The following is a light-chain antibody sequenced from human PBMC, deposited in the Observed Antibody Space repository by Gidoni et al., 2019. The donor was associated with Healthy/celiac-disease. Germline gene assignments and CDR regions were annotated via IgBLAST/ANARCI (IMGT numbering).Light chain of an antibody. CDR1: SSNIGAGYD. V-gene: IGLV1-40*01. Sequence: QSVLPQPPPVSGAPGPRVTISCTGSSSNIGAGYDVHWYQQLPGTAPKLLIYGNSNRPSGVPDRCSGSKSGTSASLAITGLQAEDEADYYCQSYDSSLSGYVFGTGTKVTVL. CDR3: QSYDSSLSGYV. CDR2: GNS. J-gene: IGLJ1*01.